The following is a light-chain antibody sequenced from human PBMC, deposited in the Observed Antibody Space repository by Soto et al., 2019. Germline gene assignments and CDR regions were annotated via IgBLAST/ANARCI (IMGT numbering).Light chain of an antibody. J-gene: IGKJ2*01. V-gene: IGKV3-20*01. Sequence: EIVLTQSPGTLSLSPGERATLSCRASQSISSSYLAWYQQKPGQAPRLLIYGASNRATGIPDRFSGSGSGTDFTLAINRLEPEDFAVYYCQQCGSSSYTFGQGTKLDIK. CDR3: QQCGSSSYT. CDR1: QSISSSY. CDR2: GAS.